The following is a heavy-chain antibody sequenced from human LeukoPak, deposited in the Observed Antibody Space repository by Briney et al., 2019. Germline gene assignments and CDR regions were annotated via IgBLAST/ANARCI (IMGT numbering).Heavy chain of an antibody. CDR2: IRYDGSNK. J-gene: IGHJ4*02. V-gene: IGHV3-30*02. CDR1: GFTFSSYW. Sequence: GGSLRLSCAASGFTFSSYWMSWVRQAPGKGLEWVAFIRYDGSNKYYADSVKGRFTISRDNSKNTLYLQMNSLRAEDTAAYYCAKVYSSGWSFDYWGQGTLVTVSS. CDR3: AKVYSSGWSFDY. D-gene: IGHD6-19*01.